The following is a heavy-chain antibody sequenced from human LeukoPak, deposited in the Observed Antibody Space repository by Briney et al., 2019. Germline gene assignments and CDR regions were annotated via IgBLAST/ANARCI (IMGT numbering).Heavy chain of an antibody. Sequence: SETLSLTCTVSGGSISSYYWSWTRQPPGKGLEWIGYIYTSGSTNYNPSLKSRVTISVDTSKNQFSLKLSSVTAADTAVYYCARGSSLYYYYYMDVWGKGTTVTVSS. V-gene: IGHV4-4*09. CDR1: GGSISSYY. D-gene: IGHD6-13*01. CDR3: ARGSSLYYYYYMDV. J-gene: IGHJ6*03. CDR2: IYTSGST.